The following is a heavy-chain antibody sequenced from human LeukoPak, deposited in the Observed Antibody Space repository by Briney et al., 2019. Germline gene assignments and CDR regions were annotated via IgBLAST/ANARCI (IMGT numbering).Heavy chain of an antibody. D-gene: IGHD5-24*01. CDR3: ARETPRRGETRDGYR. CDR1: GFTFKKYW. J-gene: IGHJ4*02. V-gene: IGHV3-7*01. Sequence: GGSLRLSCAASGFTFKKYWMNWVRQVPGKGLECLANIKEDGSETYYADSVKGRFTISRVNPKNLLFLQINSLRVEDTAVYYCARETPRRGETRDGYRWGQGTLVTVSS. CDR2: IKEDGSET.